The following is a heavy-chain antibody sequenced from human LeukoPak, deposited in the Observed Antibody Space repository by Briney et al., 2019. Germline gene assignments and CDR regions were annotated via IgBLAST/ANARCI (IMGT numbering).Heavy chain of an antibody. CDR1: GFTFTISA. V-gene: IGHV1-58*02. CDR3: AAKAAAGTRYYFDY. CDR2: IVVCSGNT. Sequence: ASVKVSCKASGFTFTISAMQWVRQARGQRLERIGWIVVCSGNTNYEQKFQKRVTITRDMSTSTAYMELSSLRSEDTAVYYCAAKAAAGTRYYFDYWGQGTLVTVSS. D-gene: IGHD6-13*01. J-gene: IGHJ4*02.